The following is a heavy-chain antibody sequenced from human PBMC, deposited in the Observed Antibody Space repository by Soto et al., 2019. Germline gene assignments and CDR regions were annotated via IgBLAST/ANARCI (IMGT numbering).Heavy chain of an antibody. Sequence: QVQLVESGGGVVQPGRSLRLSCAASGFTFSSSVMHWVRQAPGRGLEWVAVIWSDGSKKYYADSVTGRFAISRDNSINTLYLQRRSPSDADTADYSSTTGVLLSGYYYALDVCGQGTTATASS. D-gene: IGHD3-3*01. J-gene: IGHJ6*02. CDR1: GFTFSSSV. V-gene: IGHV3-33*01. CDR2: IWSDGSKK. CDR3: TTGVLLSGYYYALDV.